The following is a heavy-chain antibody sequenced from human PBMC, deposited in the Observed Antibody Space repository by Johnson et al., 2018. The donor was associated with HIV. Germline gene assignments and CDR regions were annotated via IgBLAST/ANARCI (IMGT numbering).Heavy chain of an antibody. Sequence: VQLVESGGGVVQPGRSLRLSCAASGFTFINYWMHWVRQAPGKGLVWVSRMNADGKSTTYADSVKGRFTISRDNSKNTLYLQMNSLRAEDTAVYYCAKAEGATSAFDIWGQGTMVTVSS. CDR3: AKAEGATSAFDI. V-gene: IGHV3-74*02. CDR2: MNADGKST. D-gene: IGHD1-26*01. J-gene: IGHJ3*02. CDR1: GFTFINYW.